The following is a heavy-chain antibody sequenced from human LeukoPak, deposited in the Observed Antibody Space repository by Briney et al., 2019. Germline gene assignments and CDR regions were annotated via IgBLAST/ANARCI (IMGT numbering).Heavy chain of an antibody. CDR1: GFTFTSSA. Sequence: SVKVSCKASGFTFTSSAVQWVRQARGQRLEWIGWIVVGSGNTNYAQKFQERVTITRDMSTSTAYMELSSLRSEDTAVYYCAADRDSSGPFDYWGQGTLVTVSS. D-gene: IGHD6-19*01. J-gene: IGHJ4*02. V-gene: IGHV1-58*01. CDR3: AADRDSSGPFDY. CDR2: IVVGSGNT.